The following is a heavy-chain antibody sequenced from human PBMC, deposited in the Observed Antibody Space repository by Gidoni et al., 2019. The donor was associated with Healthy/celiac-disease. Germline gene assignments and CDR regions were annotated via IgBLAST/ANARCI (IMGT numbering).Heavy chain of an antibody. V-gene: IGHV5-51*03. J-gene: IGHJ5*02. CDR1: GYSFTSYW. CDR3: ARAAMATWDRQARYNWFDP. Sequence: EVQLVQSGAEVKKPGESLKISCKGSGYSFTSYWIGWVRQMPGKGLEWMGIIYPGDSDTRYSPSFQGQVTISADKSISTAYLQWSSLKASDTAMYYCARAAMATWDRQARYNWFDPWGQGTLVTVSS. D-gene: IGHD5-18*01. CDR2: IYPGDSDT.